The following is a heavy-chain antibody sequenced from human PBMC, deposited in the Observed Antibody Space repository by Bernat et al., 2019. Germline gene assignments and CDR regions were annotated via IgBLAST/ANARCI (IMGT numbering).Heavy chain of an antibody. Sequence: QVQLVESGGGVVQPGRSLRLSCAASGFTFSSYGMHWVRQPPGKGLEWVAVIWYDGSNKYYADSVKGRFTISRDHSKNTLYLQMNSLRAEDTAVYYCARESSDVDTAMAPLLDSMGFDPWGQGTLVTVSS. J-gene: IGHJ5*02. D-gene: IGHD5-18*01. CDR1: GFTFSSYG. CDR2: IWYDGSNK. V-gene: IGHV3-33*01. CDR3: ARESSDVDTAMAPLLDSMGFDP.